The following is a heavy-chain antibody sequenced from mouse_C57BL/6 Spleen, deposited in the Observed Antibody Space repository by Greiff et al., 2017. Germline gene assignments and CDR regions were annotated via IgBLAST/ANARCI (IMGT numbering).Heavy chain of an antibody. Sequence: QVQLKESGPELVKPGASVKISCKASGYSFTSYYIHWVKQRPGQGLEWIGWIYPGSGNTKYNEKFKGKATLTADTSSSTAYMQLSSLTSEDSAVYYCARENPSTPFAYWGQGTLVTVSA. V-gene: IGHV1-66*01. CDR3: ARENPSTPFAY. J-gene: IGHJ3*01. CDR1: GYSFTSYY. CDR2: IYPGSGNT.